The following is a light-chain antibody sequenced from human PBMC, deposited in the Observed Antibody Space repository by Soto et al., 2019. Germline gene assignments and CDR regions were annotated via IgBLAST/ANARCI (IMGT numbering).Light chain of an antibody. CDR2: AAS. CDR3: LQHNTLPFT. Sequence: DIQMTESPSSLSASVGDRVTITCRASQGVGNDLGWFQQTSGKAPKRLISAASNLDSGVPSRFSGSGSGTEFTLSISSLQPEDFATYYCLQHNTLPFTFGPGTNVYIQ. CDR1: QGVGND. J-gene: IGKJ3*01. V-gene: IGKV1-17*01.